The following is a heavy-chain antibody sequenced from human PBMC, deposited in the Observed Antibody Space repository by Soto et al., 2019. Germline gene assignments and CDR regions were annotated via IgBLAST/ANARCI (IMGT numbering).Heavy chain of an antibody. D-gene: IGHD3-16*01. CDR3: ARGGIEGVTWNWFDT. CDR1: GFTFSSHD. J-gene: IGHJ5*02. Sequence: EVQLVESGGDLVQPGGSLRLSCTASGFTFSSHDMHWVRQVTGKGLEWVSGIESDGDAKYLASVKGRFSISRENAKNSLHLQMNSLRAEDTAVYYCARGGIEGVTWNWFDTWGQGTLGTVSS. V-gene: IGHV3-13*01. CDR2: IESDGDA.